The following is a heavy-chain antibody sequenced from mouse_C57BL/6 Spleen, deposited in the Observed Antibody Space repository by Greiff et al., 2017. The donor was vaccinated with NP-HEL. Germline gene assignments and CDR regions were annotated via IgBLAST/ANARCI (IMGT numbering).Heavy chain of an antibody. J-gene: IGHJ2*01. D-gene: IGHD1-1*01. CDR3: AILLRDY. CDR1: GFTFSDYG. CDR2: ISSGSSTI. V-gene: IGHV5-17*01. Sequence: DVHLVESGGGLVKPGGSLKLSCAASGFTFSDYGMHWVRQAPEKGLEWVAYISSGSSTIYYADTVKGRFTISRDNAKNTLFLQMTSLRSEDTAMYYCAILLRDYWGQGTTLTVSS.